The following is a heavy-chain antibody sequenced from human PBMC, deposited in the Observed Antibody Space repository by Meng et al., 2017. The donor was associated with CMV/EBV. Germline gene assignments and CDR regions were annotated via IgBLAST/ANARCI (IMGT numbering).Heavy chain of an antibody. Sequence: QVQMQRSGPGLGKPSQTRSLTCTVSGGPISSGSYSWSWIRQPAGKGLEWIGRIYTSGSTNYNPSLKSRVTISVDTSKNQFSLKLSSVTAADTAVYYCASVQGLGVSWGQGTLVTVSS. D-gene: IGHD3-10*01. V-gene: IGHV4-61*02. J-gene: IGHJ4*02. CDR2: IYTSGST. CDR3: ASVQGLGVS. CDR1: GGPISSGSYS.